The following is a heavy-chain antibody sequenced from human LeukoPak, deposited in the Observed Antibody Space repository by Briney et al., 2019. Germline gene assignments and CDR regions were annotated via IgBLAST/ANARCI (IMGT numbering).Heavy chain of an antibody. J-gene: IGHJ6*02. CDR1: GYTFTGYY. CDR2: INPNSGGT. Sequence: ASVKVSCKASGYTFTGYYMHWVRQAPGQGLEWMGWINPNSGGTNYAQKLQGRVTMTTDTSTSTAYMELRSLRSDDTAVYYCARGPKYYDFWSGYYNDYYYYYGMDVWGQGTTVTVSS. D-gene: IGHD3-3*01. CDR3: ARGPKYYDFWSGYYNDYYYYYGMDV. V-gene: IGHV1-2*02.